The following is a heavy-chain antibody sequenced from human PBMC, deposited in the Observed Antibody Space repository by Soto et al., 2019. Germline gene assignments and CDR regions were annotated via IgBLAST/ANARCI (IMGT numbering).Heavy chain of an antibody. CDR1: GVTFSSYG. CDR2: INRDGSST. J-gene: IGHJ6*02. CDR3: VRYSSTNCYGPTCDDNYYPYGMDV. Sequence: PWGSLKLSCAASGVTFSSYGMTWVRQAPGKGLVWISRINRDGSSTSYADSVKGRFTISRDNAKNTLYLQMNCLIAEDTAVYYCVRYSSTNCYGPTCDDNYYPYGMDVWGQGTTVTVSS. D-gene: IGHD2-2*01. V-gene: IGHV3-74*01.